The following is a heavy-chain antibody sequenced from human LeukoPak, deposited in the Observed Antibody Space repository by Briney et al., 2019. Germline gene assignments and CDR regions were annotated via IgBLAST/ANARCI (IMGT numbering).Heavy chain of an antibody. D-gene: IGHD4-17*01. Sequence: ASVKVSCTASGCTFTGYYIQWVGQAPAQGLVWMVGISPNSGGSNYAQKFQGRVTMTRDTSVSTVHMELSNVRSDDTAVYYCARGTTVTTPFDYWGQGTLVTVSS. J-gene: IGHJ4*02. CDR3: ARGTTVTTPFDY. CDR1: GCTFTGYY. V-gene: IGHV1-2*02. CDR2: ISPNSGGS.